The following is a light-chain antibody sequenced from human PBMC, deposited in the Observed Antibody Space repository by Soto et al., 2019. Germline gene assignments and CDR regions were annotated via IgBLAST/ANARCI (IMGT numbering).Light chain of an antibody. Sequence: DIQMTQSPTSLSASVGDRVTLTCRASQGIRNYVAWYQQIPGKAPKLLIYAASTLQSGVPSRFSGSGSGTDFTLAITGLQPEDVATYSCQKYSSVPVFGPGTKVEIK. CDR1: QGIRNY. CDR3: QKYSSVPV. V-gene: IGKV1-27*01. CDR2: AAS. J-gene: IGKJ3*01.